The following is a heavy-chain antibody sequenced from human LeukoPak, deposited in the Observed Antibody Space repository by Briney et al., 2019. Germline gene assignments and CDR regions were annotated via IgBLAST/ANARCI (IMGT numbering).Heavy chain of an antibody. CDR3: ARRDYSNYGYFDY. J-gene: IGHJ4*02. CDR1: GLTLSDYY. D-gene: IGHD4-11*01. Sequence: GGSLRLSCAASGLTLSDYYMSWMRQGPGKGLEWVSYISSRGSTIYYADSVKGRFTISRDNAKNSLYLQMNSLRVEDTAMYYCARRDYSNYGYFDYWGQGTLVTVSS. CDR2: ISSRGSTI. V-gene: IGHV3-11*04.